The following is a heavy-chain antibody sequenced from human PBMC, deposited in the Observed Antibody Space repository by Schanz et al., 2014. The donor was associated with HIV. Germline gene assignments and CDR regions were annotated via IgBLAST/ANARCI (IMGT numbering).Heavy chain of an antibody. CDR2: ITPIFDTA. CDR3: ARDYNWSFDF. D-gene: IGHD1-1*01. V-gene: IGHV1-69*06. CDR1: GGTFNSYA. J-gene: IGHJ4*02. Sequence: QVQLVQSGAEVKKPGSSVKVSCKASGGTFNSYAISWVRQAPGQGLEWMGGITPIFDTANYAQKFQGRVTMSWDTSTRTVYMELGSLRSDDTAVYFCARDYNWSFDFWGQGSLVTVSS.